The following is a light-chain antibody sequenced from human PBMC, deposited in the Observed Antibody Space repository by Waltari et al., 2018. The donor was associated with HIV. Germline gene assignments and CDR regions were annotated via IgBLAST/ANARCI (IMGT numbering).Light chain of an antibody. CDR3: CSCPRSGIRYV. CDR1: SSNVGSDDL. V-gene: IGLV2-23*02. CDR2: EVT. Sequence: QSALTQPASVSGSPGQSITISCTGTSSNVGSDDLVTWYQQHPGEAPKPLIYEVTKRPSGVSNRFSGSKSGNTASLTISGLQAEDEDDYYCCSCPRSGIRYVFGTGTKVTVL. J-gene: IGLJ1*01.